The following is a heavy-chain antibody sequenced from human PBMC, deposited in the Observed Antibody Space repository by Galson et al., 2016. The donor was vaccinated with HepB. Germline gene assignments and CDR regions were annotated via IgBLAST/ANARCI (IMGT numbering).Heavy chain of an antibody. D-gene: IGHD1-26*01. V-gene: IGHV1-69*13. J-gene: IGHJ4*02. CDR2: VIPIFGTT. CDR3: ARPTSHPVSYSPFDY. Sequence: SVKVSCKASGGTFTNYAFGWVRQAPGQGLEWMGGVIPIFGTTIYAQRFQDRVTITVDESTSTAYMELTSLKSTDTAVYYCARPTSHPVSYSPFDYWGQGTLVTVSS. CDR1: GGTFTNYA.